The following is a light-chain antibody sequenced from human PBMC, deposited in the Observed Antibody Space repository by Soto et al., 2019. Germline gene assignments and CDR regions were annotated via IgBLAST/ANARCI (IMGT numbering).Light chain of an antibody. Sequence: DIQLTQSPSFLSASLGDRVTITCRASQGISSYLAWYQKKPGKAPKLLIYAASTLQSGVPSTFSGSGSGTDFTLTISSLQPEDFATYYCQQYVSPPLTFGRGTKVDIK. CDR1: QGISSY. J-gene: IGKJ4*01. CDR3: QQYVSPPLT. V-gene: IGKV1-9*01. CDR2: AAS.